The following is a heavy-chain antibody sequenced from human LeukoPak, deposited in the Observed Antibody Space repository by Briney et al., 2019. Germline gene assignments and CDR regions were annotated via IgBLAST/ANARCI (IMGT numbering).Heavy chain of an antibody. Sequence: SETLSLTCTVSGGSISSSSYYWGWIRQPPGKGLDWIGSSYYSGSTYYNPSLKSRVTISVDTSKNQFSLKLSSVTAADTAVYYCARTTQNPSAADDYWGQGTLVTVSS. CDR3: ARTTQNPSAADDY. J-gene: IGHJ4*02. D-gene: IGHD6-13*01. CDR1: GGSISSSSYY. CDR2: SYYSGST. V-gene: IGHV4-39*01.